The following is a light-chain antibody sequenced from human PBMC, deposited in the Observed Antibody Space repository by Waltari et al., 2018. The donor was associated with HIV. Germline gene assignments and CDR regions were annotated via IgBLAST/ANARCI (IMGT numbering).Light chain of an antibody. CDR1: QSVLYSSNNKNY. V-gene: IGKV4-1*01. Sequence: DIVMTQPPDSLAVSLGERATINCKSSQSVLYSSNNKNYLAWYQQKPGQPPKLLIYWASTRESGVPDRFSGSGSGTDFTLTISSLQAEDVAVYYCQQYDSTPRATWTFGQGTKVEIK. CDR3: QQYDSTPRATWT. J-gene: IGKJ1*01. CDR2: WAS.